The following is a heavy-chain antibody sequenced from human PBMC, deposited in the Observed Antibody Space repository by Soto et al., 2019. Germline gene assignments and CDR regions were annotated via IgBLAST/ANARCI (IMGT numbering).Heavy chain of an antibody. D-gene: IGHD3-22*01. CDR3: AKGRESSGSYRPFDY. V-gene: IGHV3-23*01. CDR2: ISGGGVAT. CDR1: GFTFSSYA. J-gene: IGHJ4*02. Sequence: EVQVLESGGGLGQPGGSLRLSCAASGFTFSSYAMSWVRQAPGKGLEWVSAISGGGVATNYADSVKGRFTISRDNSKNPLYLQMNRLRAEDTAVYYCAKGRESSGSYRPFDYWGQGTLVTVSS.